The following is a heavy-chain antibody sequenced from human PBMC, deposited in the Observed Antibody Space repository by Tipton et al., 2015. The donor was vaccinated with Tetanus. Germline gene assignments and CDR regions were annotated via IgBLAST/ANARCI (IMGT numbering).Heavy chain of an antibody. D-gene: IGHD3-22*01. J-gene: IGHJ4*02. CDR1: GFTFSSYA. CDR2: ISYDGSNK. Sequence: RSLRLSCAASGFTFSSYAMHWVRQAPGKGLEWVAVISYDGSNKYYADSVKGRFTISRDNSKNTLYLQMNSLRAEDTAVYYCAREYYDSSGYYLGYFDYWGQGTLVTVSS. V-gene: IGHV3-30-3*01. CDR3: AREYYDSSGYYLGYFDY.